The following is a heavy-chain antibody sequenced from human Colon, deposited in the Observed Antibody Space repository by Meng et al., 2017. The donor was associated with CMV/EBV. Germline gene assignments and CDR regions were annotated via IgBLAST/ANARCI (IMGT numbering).Heavy chain of an antibody. CDR1: GGSISSSSLY. CDR3: AKDGRIFGVVSFDY. CDR2: ICYTGLT. Sequence: SETLSLTCTVSGGSISSSSLYWGWVRQAPGKGLEWIGSICYTGLTYYNPSLKSRVTISADTSKNQLSLRLSSVTAADTAVYYCAKDGRIFGVVSFDYWGQGTLVTVSS. D-gene: IGHD3-3*02. V-gene: IGHV4-39*07. J-gene: IGHJ4*02.